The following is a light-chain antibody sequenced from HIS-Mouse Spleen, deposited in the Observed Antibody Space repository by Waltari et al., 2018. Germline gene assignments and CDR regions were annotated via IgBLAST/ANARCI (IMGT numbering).Light chain of an antibody. CDR1: SSHVGGYNY. CDR3: SSYTSSSTLV. CDR2: DVS. Sequence: QSALTPPASVSGSPGQSNTISCTGTSSHVGGYNYVSWYQHNPGQPPKIIIYDVSNRPSGVSNRFSGSKSGNTASLTISGLQAEDEADYYCSSYTSSSTLVFGGGTKLTVL. J-gene: IGLJ2*01. V-gene: IGLV2-14*03.